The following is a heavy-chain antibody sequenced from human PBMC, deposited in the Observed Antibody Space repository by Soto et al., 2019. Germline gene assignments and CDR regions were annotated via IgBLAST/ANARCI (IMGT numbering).Heavy chain of an antibody. V-gene: IGHV1-8*01. CDR3: AGERTGTTRRGV. CDR1: GYTFTSYD. Sequence: QVQLVQSGAEVKKPGASVKVSCKASGYTFTSYDINWVRQATGQGLEWMGWMNPNSGNTGYAQKFQGRGTTTRNTSTSTTYMELSSLRSEDTAVYYCAGERTGTTRRGVWGQGTTVTVSS. J-gene: IGHJ6*02. CDR2: MNPNSGNT. D-gene: IGHD1-1*01.